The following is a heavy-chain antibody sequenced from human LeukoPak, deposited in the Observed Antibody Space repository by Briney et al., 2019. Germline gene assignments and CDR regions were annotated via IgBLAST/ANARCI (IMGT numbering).Heavy chain of an antibody. CDR1: GFPFNIYV. CDR3: AKGYYDYIWGSYRSDAFDI. Sequence: GGSLRLSCAASGFPFNIYVMTWVRQAPGKGLEWVSVISGSGGLTYHADSVKGRFTVSRDNSKNTLYLQMNSLRAEDTAVYSCAKGYYDYIWGSYRSDAFDIWGQGTMATVSS. D-gene: IGHD3-16*02. V-gene: IGHV3-23*01. J-gene: IGHJ3*02. CDR2: ISGSGGLT.